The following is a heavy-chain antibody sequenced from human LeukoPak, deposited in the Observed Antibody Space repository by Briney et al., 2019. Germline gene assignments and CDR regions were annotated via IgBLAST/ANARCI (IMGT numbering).Heavy chain of an antibody. CDR3: ASAGYSSAFPFDY. D-gene: IGHD6-19*01. Sequence: ASVKVSCKASGYTFTGYYIHWVRQAPGQGLEWMGWINPNSGGTNYAQKFQGRVTMTRDTSISTAYMELSRLRSDDTAVYYCASAGYSSAFPFDYWGQGTLAIVSS. CDR2: INPNSGGT. CDR1: GYTFTGYY. J-gene: IGHJ4*02. V-gene: IGHV1-2*02.